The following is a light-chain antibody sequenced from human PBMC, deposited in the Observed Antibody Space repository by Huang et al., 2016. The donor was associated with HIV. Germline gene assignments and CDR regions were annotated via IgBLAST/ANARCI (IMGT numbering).Light chain of an antibody. CDR2: DAS. Sequence: EIVLTQSPATLSLSPGERATLSCRASRSVSNYLAWYQQKPGQAPRRLIYDASNRATGIPARFSGSGSGTDFTLTISSLEPEDFAVYYCQQRSNWPRTFGQGTKVEIK. CDR3: QQRSNWPRT. J-gene: IGKJ1*01. V-gene: IGKV3-11*01. CDR1: RSVSNY.